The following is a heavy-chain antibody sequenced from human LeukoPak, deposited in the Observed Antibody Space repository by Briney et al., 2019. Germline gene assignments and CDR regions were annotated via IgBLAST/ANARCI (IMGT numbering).Heavy chain of an antibody. CDR1: GFTFSSYS. Sequence: PGGSLRLSCAASGFTFSSYSMNWVRQAPGKGLEWVSYISSSGSTIYYADSVKGRFTISRDNAKNSLYLQMNSLRAEDTAVYYCARVAAMAQFDYWGQGTLVTVSS. V-gene: IGHV3-48*04. CDR3: ARVAAMAQFDY. D-gene: IGHD5-18*01. CDR2: ISSSGSTI. J-gene: IGHJ4*02.